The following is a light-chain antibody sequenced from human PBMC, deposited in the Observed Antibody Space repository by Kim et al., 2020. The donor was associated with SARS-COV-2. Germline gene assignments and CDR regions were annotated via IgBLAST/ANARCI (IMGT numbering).Light chain of an antibody. J-gene: IGKJ2*01. CDR2: KVS. CDR1: QSLPHRDGHLY. V-gene: IGKV2-30*02. Sequence: PASIACTSSQSLPHRDGHLYLIGFQQRPGRSPRRLLYKVSNRDSGVPDRCCGSGSGTDFTLKMSRGEAEDVAVYYCMQDTHRPPYTFGQGNKLEI. CDR3: MQDTHRPPYT.